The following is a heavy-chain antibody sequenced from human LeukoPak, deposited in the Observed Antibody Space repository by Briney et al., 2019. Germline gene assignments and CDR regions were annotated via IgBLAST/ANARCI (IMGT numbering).Heavy chain of an antibody. D-gene: IGHD3-22*01. CDR2: MNPNSGNT. CDR1: GYPFTSYD. V-gene: IGHV1-8*01. Sequence: GASVKVSCKASGYPFTSYDINWVRQATGQGLEWMGWMNPNSGNTGYAQKFQGRVTMTRNTSISTAYMELSSLRSEDTAVYYCARALPIVVVTGCWFDPWGQGTLVTVSS. J-gene: IGHJ5*02. CDR3: ARALPIVVVTGCWFDP.